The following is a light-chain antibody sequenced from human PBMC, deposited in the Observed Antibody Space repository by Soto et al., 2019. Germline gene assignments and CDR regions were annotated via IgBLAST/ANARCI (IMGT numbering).Light chain of an antibody. Sequence: QSALTQPPSASGSPGQSVTISCTGTKNDIGVYDFVSWNQHLPGKAPRLIIYEVVQRPSGVPDRFSGSKSGNTASLTVSGLQAADEADYFCKSYAGSNTYVFGSGTKLTVL. V-gene: IGLV2-8*01. CDR3: KSYAGSNTYV. CDR1: KNDIGVYDF. CDR2: EVV. J-gene: IGLJ1*01.